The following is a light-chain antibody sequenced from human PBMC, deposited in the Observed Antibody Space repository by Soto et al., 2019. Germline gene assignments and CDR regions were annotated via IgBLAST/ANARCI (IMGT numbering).Light chain of an antibody. J-gene: IGKJ5*01. V-gene: IGKV3-20*01. Sequence: EIVLTQSPGTLSLSPGDRATLSCRASQSVSSSYLAWYQQKPGQAPRLLIYGASSRATGIPDRFSGSGSGTDFTLTISRLEPEDFAVYYCQQYGSSPLTFGQGTRLESK. CDR2: GAS. CDR3: QQYGSSPLT. CDR1: QSVSSSY.